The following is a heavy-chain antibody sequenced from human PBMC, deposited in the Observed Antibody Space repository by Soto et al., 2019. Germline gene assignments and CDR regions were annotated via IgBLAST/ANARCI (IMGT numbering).Heavy chain of an antibody. CDR2: INHSGNT. Sequence: XETLSLTSPVYGPSLSDKYCNWLRQPPGKGLEWIGEINHSGNTNYNPSLRSRVTISIDTSKNQLSLNLRSVSAADTAVYYCARGRGEFDDWGQGTPVTVSS. V-gene: IGHV4-34*01. J-gene: IGHJ5*02. D-gene: IGHD2-21*01. CDR1: GPSLSDKY. CDR3: ARGRGEFDD.